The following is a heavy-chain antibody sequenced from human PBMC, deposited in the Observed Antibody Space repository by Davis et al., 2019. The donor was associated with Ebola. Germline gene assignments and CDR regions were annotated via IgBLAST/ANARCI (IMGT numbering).Heavy chain of an antibody. CDR3: ARDREGMDV. CDR1: GFTFSSYE. J-gene: IGHJ6*02. Sequence: GESLKLSCAASGFTFSSYEMNWVRPAPGKGLEWVSYISSSGSTIYYADSVKGRFTISRDNAKNSLYLQLNCLRAEDTAVYYCARDREGMDVWGQGTTVTVSS. D-gene: IGHD1-26*01. CDR2: ISSSGSTI. V-gene: IGHV3-48*03.